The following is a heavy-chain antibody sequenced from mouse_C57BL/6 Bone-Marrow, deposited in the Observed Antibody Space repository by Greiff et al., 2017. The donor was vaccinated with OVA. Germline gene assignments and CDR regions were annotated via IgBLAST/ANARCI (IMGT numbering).Heavy chain of an antibody. Sequence: QVHVKQSGAELSSPGASVKLSCTSSCYTFPRSGISWVLQSTGPVLSWIGEIYPRSGNTYYNEKFKGKATLTADKSSSTAYMELRSLTSEDSAVYFCARPTLYYYAMDYWGQGTSVTVSS. CDR1: CYTFPRSG. J-gene: IGHJ4*01. CDR3: ARPTLYYYAMDY. V-gene: IGHV1-81*01. CDR2: IYPRSGNT.